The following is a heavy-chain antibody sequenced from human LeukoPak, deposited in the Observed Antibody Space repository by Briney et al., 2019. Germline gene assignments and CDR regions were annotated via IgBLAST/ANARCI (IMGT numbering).Heavy chain of an antibody. Sequence: PSETLSLTCTVSGGSISSYYWSWIRQPPGKGLESIGYIYYSGSTNYNPSLKSRVTISVDTSKNQFSLKLSSVTAADTAVYYCARVKSSGWYGAFFDYWGQGTLVTVSS. D-gene: IGHD6-19*01. V-gene: IGHV4-59*01. CDR1: GGSISSYY. CDR3: ARVKSSGWYGAFFDY. J-gene: IGHJ4*02. CDR2: IYYSGST.